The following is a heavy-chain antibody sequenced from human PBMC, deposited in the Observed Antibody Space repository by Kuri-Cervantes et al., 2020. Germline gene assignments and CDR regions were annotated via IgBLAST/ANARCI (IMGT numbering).Heavy chain of an antibody. CDR3: AKDTYGSGSYLFDY. D-gene: IGHD3-10*01. CDR2: ISYDGKDK. V-gene: IGHV3-30*18. J-gene: IGHJ4*02. Sequence: GESLKISCEASGFTFTTYGIHWVRQAPGKGLEWAAVISYDGKDKNYGDSVKGRFTISRDNSKNTLYLQMNSLRAEDTAVYYCAKDTYGSGSYLFDYWGQGTLVTVSS. CDR1: GFTFTTYG.